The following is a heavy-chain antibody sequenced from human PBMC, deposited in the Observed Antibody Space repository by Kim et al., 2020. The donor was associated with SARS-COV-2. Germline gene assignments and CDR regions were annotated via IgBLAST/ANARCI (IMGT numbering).Heavy chain of an antibody. Sequence: ASVKVSCKTSGHFFTRDSIHWVRQAPGQGLEWMGGIDCGNGNTIYSQKFQGRVTFTTDTSASTAYMELSFLRSEDSAVSYCLGGFYFDYWGQGPLVTVSS. V-gene: IGHV1-3*01. J-gene: IGHJ4*02. CDR1: GHFFTRDS. CDR2: IDCGNGNT. D-gene: IGHD3-16*01. CDR3: LGGFYFDY.